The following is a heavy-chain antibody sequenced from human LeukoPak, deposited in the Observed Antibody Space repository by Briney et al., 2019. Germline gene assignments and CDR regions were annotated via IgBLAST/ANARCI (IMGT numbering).Heavy chain of an antibody. V-gene: IGHV1-2*02. CDR2: IYPNSGGT. CDR3: ARDMYSSSFPPFDD. D-gene: IGHD6-6*01. J-gene: IGHJ4*02. Sequence: GASVTVSCKASVYTFTGYYMHWVRQAPGQGLERVGWIYPNSGGTNHAQTFQGRVTMTRDTSISTAYMELSTLTAEDTAVYYCARDMYSSSFPPFDDWGQGTLVTVSS. CDR1: VYTFTGYY.